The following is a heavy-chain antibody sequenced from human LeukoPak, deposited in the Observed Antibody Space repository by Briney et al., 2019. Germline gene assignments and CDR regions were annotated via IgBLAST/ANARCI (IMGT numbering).Heavy chain of an antibody. CDR3: ARDRRDGYFFWYFDL. CDR1: GGSISSSSYY. V-gene: IGHV4-39*07. J-gene: IGHJ2*01. D-gene: IGHD5-24*01. CDR2: IYYSGST. Sequence: ASETLSLTCTVSGGSISSSSYYWGWIRQPPGKGLEWIGSIYYSGSTYYNPSLKSRVTISVDTSKNQFSLKLSSVTAADTAVYYCARDRRDGYFFWYFDLWGRGTLVTVSS.